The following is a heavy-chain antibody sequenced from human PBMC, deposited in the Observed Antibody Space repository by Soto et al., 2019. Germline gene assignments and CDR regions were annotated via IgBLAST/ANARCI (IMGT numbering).Heavy chain of an antibody. CDR1: GFTFSSYA. V-gene: IGHV3-30-3*01. CDR3: IIPWLLPDYYYYGMDV. D-gene: IGHD3-22*01. CDR2: ISYDGSNK. Sequence: PGGSLRLSCAASGFTFSSYAMHWVRQAPGKGLEWVAVISYDGSNKYYADSVKGRFTISRDNSKNTLYLQMNSLRAEDTAVYYCIIPWLLPDYYYYGMDVWGQGTTVTVSS. J-gene: IGHJ6*02.